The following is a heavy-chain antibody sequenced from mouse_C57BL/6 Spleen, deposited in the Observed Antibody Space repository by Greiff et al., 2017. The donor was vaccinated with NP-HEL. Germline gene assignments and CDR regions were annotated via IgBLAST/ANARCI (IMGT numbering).Heavy chain of an antibody. Sequence: EVKLVESGGDLVKPGGSLKLSCAASGFTFSSYGMSWVRQTPDKRLEWVATISSGGSYTYYPDSVKGRFTISRDNAKNTLYLQMSSLKSEDTAMYYCARDDSNYYFDYWGQGTTLTVSS. CDR3: ARDDSNYYFDY. CDR2: ISSGGSYT. CDR1: GFTFSSYG. V-gene: IGHV5-6*02. J-gene: IGHJ2*01. D-gene: IGHD2-5*01.